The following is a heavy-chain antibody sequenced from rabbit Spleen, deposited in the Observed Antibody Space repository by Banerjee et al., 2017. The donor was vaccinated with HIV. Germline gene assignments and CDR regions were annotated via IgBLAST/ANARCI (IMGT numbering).Heavy chain of an antibody. V-gene: IGHV1S43*01. CDR2: IYNGDGGT. J-gene: IGHJ4*01. CDR3: AREDVGGSVSL. Sequence: QSLVESGGGLVKPGASLTLTCTVSGFSFSSTYYMCWVRQAPGKGLEWIGCIYNGDGGTWYASWVNGRFTISRSTSLNTVDLKLTSLTAADTATYFCAREDVGGSVSLWGQGTLVTVS. D-gene: IGHD1-1*01. CDR1: GFSFSSTYY.